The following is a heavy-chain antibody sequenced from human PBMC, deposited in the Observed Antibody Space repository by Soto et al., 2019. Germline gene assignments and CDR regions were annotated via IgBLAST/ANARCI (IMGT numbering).Heavy chain of an antibody. CDR1: GLTFSSYF. J-gene: IGHJ3*02. CDR3: KIYFGGSYWGGSDALDI. CDR2: IWYDGSNK. D-gene: IGHD1-26*01. V-gene: IGHV3-33*01. Sequence: GGSMRLSRASAGLTFSSYFMHWVRQDPGKGLEWVAVIWYDGSNKYYADSVKGRFTISRDNSKNTLYLQMNSLRAEDTAVYYCKIYFGGSYWGGSDALDIWGQGTMVTVSS.